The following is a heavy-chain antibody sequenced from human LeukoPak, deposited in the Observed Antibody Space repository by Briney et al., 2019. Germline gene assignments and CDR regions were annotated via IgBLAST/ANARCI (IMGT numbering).Heavy chain of an antibody. Sequence: GGSLRLSCAASGFTFSSYWMSWVRQAPGKGLEWVANIKQDGSEKYYVDSVKGRFTTSRDNAKNSLYLQMNSLRAEDTAVYYCARGVVTGIDLYDYWGQGTLVTVSS. CDR2: IKQDGSEK. V-gene: IGHV3-7*01. J-gene: IGHJ4*02. CDR1: GFTFSSYW. CDR3: ARGVVTGIDLYDY. D-gene: IGHD1-20*01.